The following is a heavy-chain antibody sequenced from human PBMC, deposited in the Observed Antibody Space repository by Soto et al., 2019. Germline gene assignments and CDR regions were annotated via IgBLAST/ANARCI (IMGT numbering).Heavy chain of an antibody. V-gene: IGHV3-49*04. Sequence: GGSLRLSCTASGFTFGDYAVNWVRQAPGKGLEWVGFIRSKAYGGTPEYAASVKGRFTISRDDSKSIAYLQMNSLKTEDTAVFYCARSLLNGMDVWGQGTTVTVSS. CDR2: IRSKAYGGTP. D-gene: IGHD2-15*01. J-gene: IGHJ6*02. CDR3: ARSLLNGMDV. CDR1: GFTFGDYA.